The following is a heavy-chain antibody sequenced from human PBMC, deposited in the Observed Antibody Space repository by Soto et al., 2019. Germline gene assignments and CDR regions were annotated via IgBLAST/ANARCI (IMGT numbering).Heavy chain of an antibody. CDR3: ARGLYDFWSGSRVNFDY. J-gene: IGHJ4*02. CDR1: GFTVSSNY. D-gene: IGHD3-3*01. V-gene: IGHV3-66*01. Sequence: GGSLRLSCAASGFTVSSNYMSWVRQAPGKGLEWVSVIYSGGSTYYADSVKGRFTISRDNSKNTLYLQMNSLRAADTAVYYCARGLYDFWSGSRVNFDYWGQGTLVTVSS. CDR2: IYSGGST.